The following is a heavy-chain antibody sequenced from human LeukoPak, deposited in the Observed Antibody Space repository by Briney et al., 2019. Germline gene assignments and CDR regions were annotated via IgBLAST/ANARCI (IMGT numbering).Heavy chain of an antibody. J-gene: IGHJ4*02. CDR1: GFTFSDYY. Sequence: GGPLSLSCAASGFTFSDYYMIWLPGAPGGGRVGVAYISSSGSTIYYADSVKGRLTISRDNAKSSLYLQMNSLRAEDTAVYYCARGPYYSGWHSVGDYWGQGTLVTVSS. D-gene: IGHD6-19*01. CDR2: ISSSGSTI. V-gene: IGHV3-11*04. CDR3: ARGPYYSGWHSVGDY.